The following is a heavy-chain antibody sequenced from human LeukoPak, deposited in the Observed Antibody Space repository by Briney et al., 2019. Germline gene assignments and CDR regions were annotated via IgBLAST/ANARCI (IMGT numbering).Heavy chain of an antibody. J-gene: IGHJ3*02. V-gene: IGHV1-46*01. CDR1: GYTFTSYY. D-gene: IGHD3-16*02. Sequence: ASVKVSCKASGYTFTSYYMHWVRQAPGQGLEWMGIINPSGGSTSYAQKLQGRVTMTTDTSTSTAYMELRSLRSDDTAVYYCARQSYVWGNYRSDDALDIWGQGTMVTVSS. CDR2: INPSGGST. CDR3: ARQSYVWGNYRSDDALDI.